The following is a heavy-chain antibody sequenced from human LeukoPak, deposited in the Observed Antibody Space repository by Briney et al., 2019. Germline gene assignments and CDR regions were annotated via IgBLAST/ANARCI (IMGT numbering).Heavy chain of an antibody. CDR1: GGSISGYY. D-gene: IGHD3-22*01. CDR2: IYYSGAT. J-gene: IGHJ4*02. CDR3: ARHGISDSSGYYPLDY. V-gene: IGHV4-59*08. Sequence: SETLSLTCTVSGGSISGYYWSWIRQPPGKRLEWIGYIYYSGATNYNPSLKSRVTISVDTSTKNQFSLKLTSVTAADTAVYYCARHGISDSSGYYPLDYWGQGTLVTVSS.